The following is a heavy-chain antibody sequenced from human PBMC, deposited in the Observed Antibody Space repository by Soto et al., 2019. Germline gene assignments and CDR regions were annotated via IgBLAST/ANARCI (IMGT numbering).Heavy chain of an antibody. CDR1: GGTFSSYA. CDR3: ARHRPSRGGHRTADY. J-gene: IGHJ4*02. Sequence: QVQLVQSGAEVKKPGSSVKVSCKASGGTFSSYAISWVRQAPGQGLEWMGGIIPIFGTANYAQKFQGRVTITADQSTSTSSKELGTLRSEHSAVYYCARHRPSRGGHRTADYWGQGTLVTVSS. CDR2: IIPIFGTA. V-gene: IGHV1-69*12. D-gene: IGHD2-15*01.